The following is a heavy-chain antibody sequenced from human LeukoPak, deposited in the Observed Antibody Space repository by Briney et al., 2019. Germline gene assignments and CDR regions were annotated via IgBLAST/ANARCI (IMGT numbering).Heavy chain of an antibody. D-gene: IGHD3-22*01. CDR3: AREIYYYDSSGYSVPSAFDI. V-gene: IGHV5-51*01. CDR2: IYPVDSDT. J-gene: IGHJ3*02. Sequence: GESLKISCQASGSNFSNYWIAWVRQMPGKGLEWMGIIYPVDSDTKYSPSFQGQVTISADKSISTAYLQWSSLKASDTAMYYCAREIYYYDSSGYSVPSAFDIWGQGTMVTVSS. CDR1: GSNFSNYW.